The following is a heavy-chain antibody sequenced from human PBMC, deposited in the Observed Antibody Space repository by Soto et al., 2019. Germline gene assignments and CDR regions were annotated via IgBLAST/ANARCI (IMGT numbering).Heavy chain of an antibody. D-gene: IGHD2-15*01. CDR2: INPSGGST. Sequence: QVQLVQSGAEVKKPGASVKVSCKASGYTFTSYYMHWVRQAPGQGLEWMGIINPSGGSTSYAQKLQGRVTMTRDTSTSTVYMELSRLRSEDTAVYYCATWGGYCSGGSCYSYYYYYMDVWGKGTTVTVSS. J-gene: IGHJ6*03. CDR1: GYTFTSYY. CDR3: ATWGGYCSGGSCYSYYYYYMDV. V-gene: IGHV1-46*03.